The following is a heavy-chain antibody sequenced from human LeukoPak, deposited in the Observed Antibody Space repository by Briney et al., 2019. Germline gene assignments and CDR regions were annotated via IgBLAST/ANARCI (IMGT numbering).Heavy chain of an antibody. CDR1: GGSISSYY. D-gene: IGHD3-22*01. CDR2: IYTSGST. J-gene: IGHJ6*03. CDR3: ARDYYDSSGYYGRGGYYYMDV. Sequence: SETLPLTCTVSGGSISSYYWSWIRQPAGKGLEWIGRIYTSGSTNHNPSLKSRVTISVDKSKNQLSLKLSSVTAADTAVYYCARDYYDSSGYYGRGGYYYMDVWGKGTTVTVSS. V-gene: IGHV4-4*07.